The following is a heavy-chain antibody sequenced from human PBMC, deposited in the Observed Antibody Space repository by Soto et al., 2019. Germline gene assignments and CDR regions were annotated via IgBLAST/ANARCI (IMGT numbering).Heavy chain of an antibody. Sequence: SLRLSCAASGFTFSSYAMHWVRQAPGKGLEWVAVISYDGSNKYYADSVKGRFTISRDNSKNTLYLQMNSLRAEDTAVYYCARDPGKWELPYYFDYWGQGXLVTVYS. J-gene: IGHJ4*02. V-gene: IGHV3-30-3*01. CDR2: ISYDGSNK. D-gene: IGHD1-26*01. CDR1: GFTFSSYA. CDR3: ARDPGKWELPYYFDY.